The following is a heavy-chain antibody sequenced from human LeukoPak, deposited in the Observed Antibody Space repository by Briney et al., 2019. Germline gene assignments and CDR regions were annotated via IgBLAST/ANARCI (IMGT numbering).Heavy chain of an antibody. J-gene: IGHJ6*02. Sequence: PGGSLRLSCAASGFTFSSYSMNWVRQAPGKGLEWVSYISSSGSTIYYADSVKGRFTISRDNAKNSLYLQMNSLRAEDTAVYYCARDDSSGYLGNYYYYGMDVWGQGTTVTVSS. CDR1: GFTFSSYS. CDR3: ARDDSSGYLGNYYYYGMDV. V-gene: IGHV3-48*04. CDR2: ISSSGSTI. D-gene: IGHD3-22*01.